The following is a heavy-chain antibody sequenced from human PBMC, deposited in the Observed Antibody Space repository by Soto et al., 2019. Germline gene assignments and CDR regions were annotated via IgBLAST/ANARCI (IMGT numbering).Heavy chain of an antibody. CDR3: AKEYCSGGSCYARAFDI. CDR2: ISGSGGST. Sequence: GGSLRLSCAASGFTFSSYAMSWVRQAPGKGLEWVSAISGSGGSTYYADSVKGRFTISRDNSKNTLYLQMNSLRAEDTAVYYCAKEYCSGGSCYARAFDIWGQGTMVTVPS. CDR1: GFTFSSYA. V-gene: IGHV3-23*01. D-gene: IGHD2-15*01. J-gene: IGHJ3*02.